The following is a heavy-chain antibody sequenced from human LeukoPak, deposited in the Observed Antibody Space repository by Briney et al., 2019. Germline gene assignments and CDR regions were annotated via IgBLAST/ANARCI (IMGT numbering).Heavy chain of an antibody. CDR1: GFILSNYA. CDR2: ISYDGSNK. J-gene: IGHJ3*02. D-gene: IGHD6-19*01. Sequence: PGGSLRLSCAASGFILSNYAMHWVRQAPGKGLEWVAVISYDGSNKYYADSVKGRFTISRDNSKNTLYLQMNSLRAEDTAVYYCASIPSGYSSGWAPNAFDIWGQGTMVTVSS. CDR3: ASIPSGYSSGWAPNAFDI. V-gene: IGHV3-30-3*01.